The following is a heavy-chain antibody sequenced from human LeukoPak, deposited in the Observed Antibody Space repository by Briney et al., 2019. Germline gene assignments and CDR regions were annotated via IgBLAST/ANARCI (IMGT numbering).Heavy chain of an antibody. V-gene: IGHV1-69*04. D-gene: IGHD3-3*01. CDR2: IIPILGIA. J-gene: IGHJ3*02. CDR3: ARYPRNTYYDFWSGYHDAFDI. CDR1: GGAFSSYA. Sequence: SVKVSCKASGGAFSSYAISWVRQAPGQGLEWMGRIIPILGIANYAQKFQGRVTITADKSTSTAYMELSSLRSEDTAVYYCARYPRNTYYDFWSGYHDAFDIWGQGTMVTVSS.